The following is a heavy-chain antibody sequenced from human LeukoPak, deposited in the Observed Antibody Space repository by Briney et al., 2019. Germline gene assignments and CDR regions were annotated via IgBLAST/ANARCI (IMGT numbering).Heavy chain of an antibody. CDR2: IYYSGST. CDR1: GGSVSSGSYY. V-gene: IGHV4-61*01. J-gene: IGHJ4*02. D-gene: IGHD1-26*01. CDR3: SRESGAFCPFGY. Sequence: SETLSLTCTVSGGSVSSGSYYWSWIRQPPGKGLEWIGYIYYSGSTKNNRSLKSRVTIAVDTSNNQFSLKLTSVTAADTAIYYCSRESGAFCPFGYWGQGTLVIVPP.